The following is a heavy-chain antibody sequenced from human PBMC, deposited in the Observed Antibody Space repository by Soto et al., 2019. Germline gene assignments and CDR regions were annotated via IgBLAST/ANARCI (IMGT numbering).Heavy chain of an antibody. J-gene: IGHJ3*02. CDR3: AQWFQVHWIYAASHI. CDR2: ITASGTT. Sequence: GVLRLSCAASGFTFSSYAMSWVRQAPGKGLEWVSHITASGTTYYADSVKGRFTISRDSSRNTLYLQMNSLIAEDTALYYCAQWFQVHWIYAASHIWDQETMVTFSS. V-gene: IGHV3-23*01. D-gene: IGHD1-7*01. CDR1: GFTFSSYA.